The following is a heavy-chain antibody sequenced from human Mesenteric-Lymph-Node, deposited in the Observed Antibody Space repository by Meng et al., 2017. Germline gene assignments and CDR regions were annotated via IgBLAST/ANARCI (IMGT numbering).Heavy chain of an antibody. D-gene: IGHD6-19*01. CDR2: IIPIFGTA. Sequence: QVRLVQAGAEVKKPGSSWKVSCKASGGTFSSYAISWVRQAPGQGLEWMGGIIPIFGTANYAQKFQGRVTITADESTSTAYMELSSLRSEDTAVYYCAIIGGLEQWLVQGWFDPWGQGTLVTVSS. V-gene: IGHV1-69*01. CDR3: AIIGGLEQWLVQGWFDP. J-gene: IGHJ5*02. CDR1: GGTFSSYA.